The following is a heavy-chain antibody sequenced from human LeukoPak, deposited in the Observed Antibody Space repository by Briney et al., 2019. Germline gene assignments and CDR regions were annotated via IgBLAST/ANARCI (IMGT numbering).Heavy chain of an antibody. CDR3: ARALAYYYDSSGYLFDAFDI. V-gene: IGHV1-46*01. J-gene: IGHJ3*02. CDR2: INPSGGST. Sequence: ASVKVSCKASGYTFTGYYMHWVRQAPGQGLEWMGIINPSGGSTSYAQKFQGRVTMTRDMSTSTVYMELSSLRSEDTAVYYCARALAYYYDSSGYLFDAFDIWGQGTMVTVSS. CDR1: GYTFTGYY. D-gene: IGHD3-22*01.